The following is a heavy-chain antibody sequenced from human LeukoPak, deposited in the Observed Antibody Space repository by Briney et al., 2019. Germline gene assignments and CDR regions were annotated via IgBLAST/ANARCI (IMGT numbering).Heavy chain of an antibody. V-gene: IGHV1-18*01. CDR1: GYTFTSYG. D-gene: IGHD3-22*01. Sequence: ASVKVSCKASGYTFTSYGISWVRQAPGQGLEWMGWISAYNGNTNYAQKFQGRVTMTTDTSTSTAYMELRSLRSDDTAVYYCAREGHEYYYDSSAYLDYWGQGTLVTVSS. CDR3: AREGHEYYYDSSAYLDY. CDR2: ISAYNGNT. J-gene: IGHJ4*02.